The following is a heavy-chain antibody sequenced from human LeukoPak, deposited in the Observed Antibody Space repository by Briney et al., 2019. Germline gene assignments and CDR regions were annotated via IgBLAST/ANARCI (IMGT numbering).Heavy chain of an antibody. CDR3: ARDGTAGWLRFSGEYYYYMDV. CDR2: ISYDGSNK. V-gene: IGHV3-30*04. Sequence: PGGSLRLSCAASGFTFSSYAMHWVRQAPGKGLEWVAVISYDGSNKYYADSVKGRFTISRDNSKNTLYLQMNSLRAEDTALYYCARDGTAGWLRFSGEYYYYMDVWGKGTTVTVSS. J-gene: IGHJ6*03. D-gene: IGHD5-12*01. CDR1: GFTFSSYA.